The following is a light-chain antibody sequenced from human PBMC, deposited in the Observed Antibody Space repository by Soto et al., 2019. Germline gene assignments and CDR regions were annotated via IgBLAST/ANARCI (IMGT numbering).Light chain of an antibody. J-gene: IGLJ1*01. V-gene: IGLV2-11*01. CDR2: DVS. CDR3: CSYAGSYTYV. Sequence: ALTQPRSVSGSPGQSVTISCTGTSSDVGGYNYVSWYQQHPGKAPKLMIYDVSKRPSGVPDRFSGSKSGNTASLTISRLQAEDEADYYCCSYAGSYTYVFGTGTKSPS. CDR1: SSDVGGYNY.